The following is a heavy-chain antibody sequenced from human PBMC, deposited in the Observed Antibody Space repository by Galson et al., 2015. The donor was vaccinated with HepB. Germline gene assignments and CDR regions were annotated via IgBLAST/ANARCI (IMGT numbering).Heavy chain of an antibody. Sequence: SLRLSCAASGFTFSSYGMHWVRQAPGKGLEWVAVISYDGSNKYYADSVKGRFTISRDNSKNTLYLQMNSLGAEDTAVYYCAKDQAKWFLGYSGIYFLFDYWGQGTLVTVSS. J-gene: IGHJ4*02. D-gene: IGHD1-26*01. CDR1: GFTFSSYG. CDR2: ISYDGSNK. CDR3: AKDQAKWFLGYSGIYFLFDY. V-gene: IGHV3-30*18.